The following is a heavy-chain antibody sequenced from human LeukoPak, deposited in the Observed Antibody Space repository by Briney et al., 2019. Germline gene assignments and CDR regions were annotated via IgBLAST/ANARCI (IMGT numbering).Heavy chain of an antibody. CDR3: ARDLL. CDR2: ISSSSGTI. Sequence: PGGSLRLSCAASGFIFSNYNMNWVRQTPGKGLEWLSYISSSSGTIYYADSVKGRFTISGDNAKNSLYLQMNSLRAEDTAVYYCARDLLWGQGTLVTVSS. V-gene: IGHV3-48*01. J-gene: IGHJ4*02. CDR1: GFIFSNYN.